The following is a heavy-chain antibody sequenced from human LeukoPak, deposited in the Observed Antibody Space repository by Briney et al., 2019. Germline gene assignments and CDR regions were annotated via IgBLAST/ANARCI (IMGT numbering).Heavy chain of an antibody. D-gene: IGHD6-6*01. J-gene: IGHJ4*02. Sequence: ASVKVSCKASGYTFTSYGISWVRQAPGQGLEWMGWISAYNGNTNYAQKLQGRVTMTTDTSTSTAYMELSSLRSEDTAVYYCARAEYSSSSEVLWYFDYWGQGTLVTVSS. CDR3: ARAEYSSSSEVLWYFDY. CDR1: GYTFTSYG. CDR2: ISAYNGNT. V-gene: IGHV1-18*01.